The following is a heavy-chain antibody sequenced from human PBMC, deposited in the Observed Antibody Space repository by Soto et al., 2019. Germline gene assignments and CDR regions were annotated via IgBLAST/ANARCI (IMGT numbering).Heavy chain of an antibody. V-gene: IGHV4-31*03. J-gene: IGHJ5*02. CDR3: ARGYYGSGASYGLYNWFDP. D-gene: IGHD3-10*01. CDR2: IYYSGST. Sequence: PSETLSLTCTVSGGSISSGGYYWSWIRQHPGKGLEWIGYIYYSGSTYYNPSLKSRVTISVDTSKNQFSLKLSSVTAADTAVYYCARGYYGSGASYGLYNWFDPWGQGTLVTVSS. CDR1: GGSISSGGYY.